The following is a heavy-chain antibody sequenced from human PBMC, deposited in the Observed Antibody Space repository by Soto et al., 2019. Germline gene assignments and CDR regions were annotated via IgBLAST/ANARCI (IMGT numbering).Heavy chain of an antibody. CDR2: ISAYDGKT. D-gene: IGHD3-3*01. Sequence: VKVSCKTSGYTFNTYVINWVRQGPGQGLELMGGISAYDGKTTYAEKFQGRVTLTTDTSTSTAYMELRSLRSDDTAIYYCARDPHEFWTSSRFDPWGQATPVTVSS. V-gene: IGHV1-18*01. CDR1: GYTFNTYV. J-gene: IGHJ5*02. CDR3: ARDPHEFWTSSRFDP.